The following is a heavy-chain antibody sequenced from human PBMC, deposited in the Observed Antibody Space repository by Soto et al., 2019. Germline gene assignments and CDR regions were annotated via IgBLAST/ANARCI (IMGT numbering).Heavy chain of an antibody. Sequence: EVQLLESGGGLVQPGGSLRLSCAAAGFTFRSYAMSWVRQAPGKGLEWVSGISGNGGSTYYADSVKGRFTISRDNSKNTLYLQMNSLRAEDTAVYYCAKAIAVPPDAFDIWGPGTMVTVSS. CDR1: GFTFRSYA. CDR2: ISGNGGST. CDR3: AKAIAVPPDAFDI. D-gene: IGHD6-19*01. V-gene: IGHV3-23*01. J-gene: IGHJ3*02.